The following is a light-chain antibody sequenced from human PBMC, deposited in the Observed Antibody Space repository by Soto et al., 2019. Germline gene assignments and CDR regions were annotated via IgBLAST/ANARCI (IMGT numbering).Light chain of an antibody. V-gene: IGKV3-15*01. CDR2: DTS. J-gene: IGKJ5*01. CDR1: QSLSSN. Sequence: EIVLTPSPATLSLSPGERATLSCRASQSLSSNFLAWYQQKPGQPPRLLIYDTSTRATGIPARFSGSGSGTEFTLTISSLQSEDFAVYYCQQYNNWPPITFGQGTRLEIK. CDR3: QQYNNWPPIT.